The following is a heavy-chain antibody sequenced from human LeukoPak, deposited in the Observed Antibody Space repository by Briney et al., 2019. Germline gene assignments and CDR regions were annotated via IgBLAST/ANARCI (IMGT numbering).Heavy chain of an antibody. CDR3: ARDQGYCGGDCRDASDI. CDR1: GYTFTSYG. D-gene: IGHD2-21*02. CDR2: ISAYNGNT. J-gene: IGHJ3*02. Sequence: ASVKVSCKASGYTFTSYGISWVRQAPGQGLEWMGWISAYNGNTNYAQKLQGRVTMTTDTSTSTAYMELRSLRSDDTAVYYCARDQGYCGGDCRDASDIWGQGTMVTVSS. V-gene: IGHV1-18*01.